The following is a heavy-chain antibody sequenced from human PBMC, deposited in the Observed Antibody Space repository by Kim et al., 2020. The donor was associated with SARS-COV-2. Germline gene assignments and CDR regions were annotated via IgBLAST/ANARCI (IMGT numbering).Heavy chain of an antibody. CDR1: GYTFTSYY. J-gene: IGHJ4*02. CDR3: ARDEVRAYSNGPFDY. D-gene: IGHD4-4*01. Sequence: ASVKVSCKASGYTFTSYYMHWVRQAPGQGLEWMGIINPSGGSTSYAQKFQGRVTMTRDTSTSTVYMELSSLRSEDTAVYYCARDEVRAYSNGPFDYWGQGTLVTVSS. V-gene: IGHV1-46*01. CDR2: INPSGGST.